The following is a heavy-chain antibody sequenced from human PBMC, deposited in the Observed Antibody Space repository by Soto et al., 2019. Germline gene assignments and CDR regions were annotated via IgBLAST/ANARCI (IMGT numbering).Heavy chain of an antibody. Sequence: PWGSLRLSCAASGFTFNTYAVHWVRQAPGKGLEWVAVISDDGTHKNYVDSVKGRFTISRDTSRNILYLQVNRLRVEDTAIYFCAKDYLGSSHSFDYWGQGTVVNVSS. J-gene: IGHJ4*02. D-gene: IGHD6-6*01. CDR1: GFTFNTYA. CDR3: AKDYLGSSHSFDY. CDR2: ISDDGTHK. V-gene: IGHV3-30*14.